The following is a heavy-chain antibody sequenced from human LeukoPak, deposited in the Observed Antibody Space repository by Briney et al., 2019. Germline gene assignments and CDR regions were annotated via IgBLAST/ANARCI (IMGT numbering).Heavy chain of an antibody. CDR3: ARDPPPHSSSYWGSYSYYYIDV. CDR2: INPNSGGT. CDR1: GYTFTGYY. V-gene: IGHV1-2*02. Sequence: ASVKVSCKASGYTFTGYYMHWVRQAPGQGLEWMGWINPNSGGTNYAQKFQGRVTMTRDTSISTAYMELSSLRSDDTAVYYCARDPPPHSSSYWGSYSYYYIDVWGKGTTVTVSS. J-gene: IGHJ6*03. D-gene: IGHD3-22*01.